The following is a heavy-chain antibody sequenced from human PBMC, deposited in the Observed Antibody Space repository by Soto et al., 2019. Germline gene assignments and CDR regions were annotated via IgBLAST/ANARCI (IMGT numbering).Heavy chain of an antibody. CDR2: IGRAGDT. Sequence: EVQLAESGGKLIQPGGSLRLSCEASGFTFSAYDMHWVRQSPGKGLEWVSGIGRAGDTYYADSVRGRYTTSRDNAKSSVYLQMNSLRAGDTAVYYCARLSTIWTYCDYWGQGSLVTVSS. J-gene: IGHJ4*02. CDR3: ARLSTIWTYCDY. CDR1: GFTFSAYD. V-gene: IGHV3-13*01. D-gene: IGHD1-1*01.